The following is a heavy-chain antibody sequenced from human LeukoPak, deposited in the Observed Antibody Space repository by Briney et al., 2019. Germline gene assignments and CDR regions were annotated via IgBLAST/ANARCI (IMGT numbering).Heavy chain of an antibody. J-gene: IGHJ4*02. Sequence: ASVKVSCKASGYTFNIYGIIWVRQAPGQGLEWVGWISTYNGNTNYAPNIQDRVTMTTDTSTSTAYMELSSLRSEDTAVYYCARSPRGGATEAVVYFDYWGQGTLVTVSS. CDR1: GYTFNIYG. CDR3: ARSPRGGATEAVVYFDY. V-gene: IGHV1-18*01. D-gene: IGHD1-26*01. CDR2: ISTYNGNT.